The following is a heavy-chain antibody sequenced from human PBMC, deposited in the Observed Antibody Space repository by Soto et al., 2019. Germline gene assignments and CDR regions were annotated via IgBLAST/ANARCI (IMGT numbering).Heavy chain of an antibody. Sequence: QVQLVESGGGVVQPGRSLRLSCAASGFTFSSYAMHWVRQAPGKGLEWVAVISYDGSNKYYADSVKGRFTISRDNSKNTLYLQMNSLRAEDTAVYYCARPSGSYYYFDYWGQGTLVTVSS. CDR2: ISYDGSNK. D-gene: IGHD1-26*01. CDR3: ARPSGSYYYFDY. CDR1: GFTFSSYA. V-gene: IGHV3-30-3*01. J-gene: IGHJ4*02.